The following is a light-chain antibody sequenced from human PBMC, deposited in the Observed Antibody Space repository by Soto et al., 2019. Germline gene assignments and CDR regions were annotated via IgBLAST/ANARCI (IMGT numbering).Light chain of an antibody. J-gene: IGKJ2*01. CDR3: QQHSNWPFT. CDR2: GAS. V-gene: IGKV3D-15*01. CDR1: QGVSSN. Sequence: ETVMTRSPATLSVSPGERATLSCRASQGVSSNLAWYKQKPGQPPRLLIYGASTRATGIPDRFSGSGSGTDFTLTISSLQSEDFAVYYCQQHSNWPFTFGQGTRLEIK.